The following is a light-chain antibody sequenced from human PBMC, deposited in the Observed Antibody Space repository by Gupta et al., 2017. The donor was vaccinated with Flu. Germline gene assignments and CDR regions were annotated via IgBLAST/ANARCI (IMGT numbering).Light chain of an antibody. V-gene: IGKV1-16*01. CDR3: QQDQHYPIA. CDR1: QDISNF. J-gene: IGKJ4*01. Sequence: DIQMTQSPSSLSASVGDRFTITCRASQDISNFLAWFQQKPGQAPKSLIFGAPTLQSGVPLRFSGVSSGTDFFLTISSLQPEDFATYYCQQDQHYPIAFGRGTKLDVK. CDR2: GAP.